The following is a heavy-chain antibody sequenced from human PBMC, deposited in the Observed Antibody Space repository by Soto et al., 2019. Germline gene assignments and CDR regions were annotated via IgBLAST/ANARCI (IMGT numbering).Heavy chain of an antibody. CDR3: AKDWAAVAGPIYYYYYYGMDV. Sequence: RLSCAASGFTLFSYALSWVPPAPGEGVGWGSAISGSGGSTYYADSVKGRFTISRDNSKNTLYLQMNSLRAEDTAVYYCAKDWAAVAGPIYYYYYYGMDVWGQGTTVTVSS. CDR1: GFTLFSYA. CDR2: ISGSGGST. J-gene: IGHJ6*02. V-gene: IGHV3-23*01. D-gene: IGHD6-19*01.